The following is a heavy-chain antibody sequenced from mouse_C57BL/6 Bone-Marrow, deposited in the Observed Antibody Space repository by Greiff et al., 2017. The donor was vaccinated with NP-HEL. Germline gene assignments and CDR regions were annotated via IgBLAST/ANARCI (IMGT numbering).Heavy chain of an antibody. CDR2: INPSSGYT. V-gene: IGHV1-7*01. J-gene: IGHJ3*01. CDR3: ARWGKIGYYSNYDWFAY. D-gene: IGHD2-5*01. CDR1: GYTFTSYW. Sequence: VQLQQSGAELAKPGASVKLSCKASGYTFTSYWMHWVKQRPGQGLEWIGYINPSSGYTKYNQKFKDKATLTADTSSSTAYMQLSSLTYEDSAVYYCARWGKIGYYSNYDWFAYWGQGTLVTVSA.